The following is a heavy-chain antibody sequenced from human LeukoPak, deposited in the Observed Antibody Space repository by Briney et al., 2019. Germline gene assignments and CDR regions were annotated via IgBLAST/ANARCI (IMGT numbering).Heavy chain of an antibody. Sequence: GASVKVSCKASGYTFTGYYMHWVRQAPGQGREGMGWINPNSGGTNYAQKFQGRVTMTRDTSISTAYMELSRLRSDDTAVYYCARVSVYYYDSSGPFLDYWGQGTLVTVSS. CDR3: ARVSVYYYDSSGPFLDY. V-gene: IGHV1-2*02. J-gene: IGHJ4*02. D-gene: IGHD3-22*01. CDR2: INPNSGGT. CDR1: GYTFTGYY.